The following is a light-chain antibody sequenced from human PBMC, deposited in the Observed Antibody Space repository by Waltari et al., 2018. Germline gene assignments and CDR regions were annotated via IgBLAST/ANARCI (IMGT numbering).Light chain of an antibody. V-gene: IGLV1-47*01. CDR3: FVWDDSLSGLWV. J-gene: IGLJ3*02. Sequence: QSVLTQSPSTSGTPGQRVTISCSGSNYNIGSNHVYWYQQLPGTAPKLLIYRSVLRPSGVPVRFSGSRSGTSASLAISGLRSEDEAHYYCFVWDDSLSGLWVFGGGTKLTVL. CDR1: NYNIGSNH. CDR2: RSV.